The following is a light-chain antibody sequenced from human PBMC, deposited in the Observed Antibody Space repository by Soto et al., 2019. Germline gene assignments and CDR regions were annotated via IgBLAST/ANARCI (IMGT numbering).Light chain of an antibody. J-gene: IGKJ5*01. Sequence: DIQMTQSPSSLSASIGDRVTITCRASQDIRNFLAWFQQKPGKAPRSLIYVASILHGGVPSRFSGSGSGTNFTLTISSLQPEDFATYFCQQYNIYPFTFGQGTRL. V-gene: IGKV1-16*01. CDR3: QQYNIYPFT. CDR2: VAS. CDR1: QDIRNF.